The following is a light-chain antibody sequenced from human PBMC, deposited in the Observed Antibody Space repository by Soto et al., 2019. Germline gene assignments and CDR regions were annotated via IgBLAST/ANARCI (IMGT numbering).Light chain of an antibody. J-gene: IGKJ2*01. CDR1: QSVSSNY. CDR3: QHYGRSAYT. Sequence: EIVLTQSPGTLSLSPGERATLSCRASQSVSSNYLAWYQQKPGQAPRLLIYGASSRATGIPDRFSGSVSGTDFTLTISRLEPEDFAVYYCQHYGRSAYTFGQGNTLEIK. CDR2: GAS. V-gene: IGKV3-20*01.